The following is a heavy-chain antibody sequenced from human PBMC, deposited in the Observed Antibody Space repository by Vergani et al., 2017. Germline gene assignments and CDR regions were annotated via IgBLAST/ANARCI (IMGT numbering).Heavy chain of an antibody. CDR3: ARDRRDGYPY. J-gene: IGHJ4*02. D-gene: IGHD5-24*01. Sequence: QVQLQESGPGLVKPSQTLSLTCTVSGGSISSGSYYWSWIRQPAGKGLEWIGRFYTSGSTNYNPSRKSRVTISVDTSKTLFSLKLSSVTAADPAVYYCARDRRDGYPYWRQGTLVTVSS. CDR1: GGSISSGSYY. V-gene: IGHV4-61*02. CDR2: FYTSGST.